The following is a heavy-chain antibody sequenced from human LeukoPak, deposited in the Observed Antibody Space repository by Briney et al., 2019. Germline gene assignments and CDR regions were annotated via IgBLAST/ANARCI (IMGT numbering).Heavy chain of an antibody. Sequence: ASVKVSCKASGYTFTGNYIHWVRQAPGQGLEWMAWINPNRGGTNYARRFQGRVTVTRDTSISTAYMELTTLRSDDTAVYCCARGQSAPNYFDYWGQGTLVTVSS. CDR3: ARGQSAPNYFDY. J-gene: IGHJ4*02. CDR2: INPNRGGT. D-gene: IGHD6-25*01. V-gene: IGHV1-2*02. CDR1: GYTFTGNY.